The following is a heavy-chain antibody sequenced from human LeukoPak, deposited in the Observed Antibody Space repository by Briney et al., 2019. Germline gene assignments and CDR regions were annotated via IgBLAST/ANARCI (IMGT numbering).Heavy chain of an antibody. Sequence: GSLRLSCAVSGFTFSDHHMDWIRQPPGKGLEWIGSIYDSGSTYYNPSLKSRVTISVDTSKNQFSLKLNSVTAADTAVYYCARHYGPWGQGTLVTVSS. CDR2: IYDSGST. D-gene: IGHD3-16*01. V-gene: IGHV4-38-2*01. J-gene: IGHJ5*02. CDR1: GFTFSDHH. CDR3: ARHYGP.